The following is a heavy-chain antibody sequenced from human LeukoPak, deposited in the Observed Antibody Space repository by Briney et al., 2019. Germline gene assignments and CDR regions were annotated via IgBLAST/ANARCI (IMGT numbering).Heavy chain of an antibody. CDR2: ISSSGSTI. Sequence: GGSLRLSCAASGFNFGDYYMSWIRQAPGKGLEWVSYISSSGSTISYTDSVKGRFSISRDNAKNLLYLQMNSLRAEDTAVYYCARDSYGEFQHWGQGTLVTVSS. D-gene: IGHD4-17*01. V-gene: IGHV3-11*01. CDR1: GFNFGDYY. CDR3: ARDSYGEFQH. J-gene: IGHJ1*01.